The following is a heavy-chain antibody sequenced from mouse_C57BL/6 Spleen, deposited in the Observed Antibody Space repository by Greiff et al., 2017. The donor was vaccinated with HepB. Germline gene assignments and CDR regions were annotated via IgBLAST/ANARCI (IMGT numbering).Heavy chain of an antibody. J-gene: IGHJ3*01. CDR2: FHPYNDDT. CDR1: GYTFTTYP. D-gene: IGHD1-1*01. CDR3: ARGYGSSYGFAY. V-gene: IGHV1-47*01. Sequence: VKLMESGAELVKPGASVKMSCKASGYTFTTYPIEWMKQNHGKSLEWIGNFHPYNDDTKYNEKFKGKATLTVEKSSSTVYLELSRLTSDDSAVYYCARGYGSSYGFAYWGQGTLVTVSA.